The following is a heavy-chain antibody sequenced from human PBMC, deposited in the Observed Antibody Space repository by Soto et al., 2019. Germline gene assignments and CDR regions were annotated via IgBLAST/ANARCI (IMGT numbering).Heavy chain of an antibody. CDR3: ARVTTSGYSGYAFAY. Sequence: ESGGGLVQPGGSLRLSCAASGFSFSSYWMSWVRQAPGKGLEWVANIKQDGSEKYYVDPVKGRFTISRDNAGNSLYLQMNSLRAEDTAVYYCARVTTSGYSGYAFAYWGQGTLVTVSS. J-gene: IGHJ4*02. CDR2: IKQDGSEK. D-gene: IGHD5-12*01. V-gene: IGHV3-7*01. CDR1: GFSFSSYW.